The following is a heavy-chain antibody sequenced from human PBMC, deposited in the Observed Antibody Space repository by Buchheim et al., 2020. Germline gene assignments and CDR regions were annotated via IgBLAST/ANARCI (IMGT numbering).Heavy chain of an antibody. D-gene: IGHD2-2*01. CDR3: ARDFTVVPAALWYFDY. CDR1: GFTFSDYY. J-gene: IGHJ4*02. V-gene: IGHV3-11*06. Sequence: QVQLVESGGGLVKPGGSLRLSCAASGFTFSDYYMTWIRQAPGKGLEWVSYIIYTSTYTKYADSVKGRFTISRDNAKNSLYLQMNSLRDEDTAVYYCARDFTVVPAALWYFDYWGQGTL. CDR2: IIYTSTYT.